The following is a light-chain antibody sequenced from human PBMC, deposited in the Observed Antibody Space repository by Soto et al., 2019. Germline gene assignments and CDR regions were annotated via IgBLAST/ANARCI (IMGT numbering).Light chain of an antibody. V-gene: IGLV2-14*01. CDR2: EVN. CDR3: SLYTTSSTPSYV. CDR1: SFDVDDYNS. J-gene: IGLJ1*01. Sequence: QSVLTQPASVSGSPGQSITISCTGTSFDVDDYNSVSWYQQPPGKAPKLIIYEVNNRPSGVSNRFSGSNSDNTAYLTISGIQAADEADYYCSLYTTSSTPSYVFGTGTKVTVL.